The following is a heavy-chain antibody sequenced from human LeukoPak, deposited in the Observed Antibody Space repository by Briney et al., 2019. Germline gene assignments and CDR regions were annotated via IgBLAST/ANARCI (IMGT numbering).Heavy chain of an antibody. D-gene: IGHD3-22*01. Sequence: SETLSLTCTVSGGSIRSYRSWIRQPAGKGLEWIGRIYGSGTTTYNPSLKSRVSMSIDTSKNQFSLKLSSVTAADTAVYYCASVYDSSSRGAFDIWGQGTMVTVSS. CDR1: GGSIRSY. CDR3: ASVYDSSSRGAFDI. V-gene: IGHV4-4*07. CDR2: IYGSGTT. J-gene: IGHJ3*02.